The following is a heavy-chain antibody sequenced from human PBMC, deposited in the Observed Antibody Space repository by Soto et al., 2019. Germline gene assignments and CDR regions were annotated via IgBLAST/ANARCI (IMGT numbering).Heavy chain of an antibody. CDR3: ATGGHNDGYNFYHGMDV. J-gene: IGHJ6*02. V-gene: IGHV1-69*01. CDR2: VIPLFDTA. CDR1: GGIFTNNA. D-gene: IGHD5-18*01. Sequence: QVQVVQSGAEVKKPGSSVKVSCKVSGGIFTNNAISWVRQAPGQGLEWLGGVIPLFDTAYYAQIFRGRLRSSEDGATNTAYMELSGLTSADSAVYFCATGGHNDGYNFYHGMDVWGQGTTVTVS.